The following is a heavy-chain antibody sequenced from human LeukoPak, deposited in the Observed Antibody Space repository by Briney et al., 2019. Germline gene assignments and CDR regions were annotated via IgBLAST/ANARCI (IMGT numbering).Heavy chain of an antibody. D-gene: IGHD5-12*01. CDR2: INHSGST. J-gene: IGHJ4*02. V-gene: IGHV4-34*01. Sequence: SETLSLTCAVYGGSFSGYYWSWIRQPPGKGLEWIGEINHSGSTNYNPSLKSRVTISVDTSKNQFSLKLSSVTAADTAVYYCARLKPWGYSGYGPFDYWGQGTLVTVSS. CDR1: GGSFSGYY. CDR3: ARLKPWGYSGYGPFDY.